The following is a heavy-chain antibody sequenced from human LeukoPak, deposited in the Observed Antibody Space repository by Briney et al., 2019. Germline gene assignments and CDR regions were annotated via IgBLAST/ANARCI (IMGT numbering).Heavy chain of an antibody. D-gene: IGHD6-25*01. J-gene: IGHJ6*03. CDR3: ATAGKSGSGLTSYYYYMDV. Sequence: GGSLRLSCAASGFTFSSYAMHWVRQAPGKGLEWMGGFDPEDGETIYAQKFQGRVTMTEDTSTDTAYMELSSLRSEDTAVYYCATAGKSGSGLTSYYYYMDVWGKGTTVTISS. CDR2: FDPEDGET. CDR1: GFTFSSYA. V-gene: IGHV1-24*01.